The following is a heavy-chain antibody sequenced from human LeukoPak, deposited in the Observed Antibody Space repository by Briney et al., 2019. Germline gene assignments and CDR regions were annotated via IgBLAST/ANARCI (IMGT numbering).Heavy chain of an antibody. CDR1: GGSISSYY. D-gene: IGHD1-1*01. Sequence: SETLSLTCTVSGGSISSYYWSWIRQPPGKRLEWIGYINDSGSTNSNPSLKSRVTMSVDTSKNQFSLKLSSVTAANTAVYYCTRRGRNNWGEGNDYWGQGTLVTVSS. J-gene: IGHJ4*02. V-gene: IGHV4-59*08. CDR3: TRRGRNNWGEGNDY. CDR2: INDSGST.